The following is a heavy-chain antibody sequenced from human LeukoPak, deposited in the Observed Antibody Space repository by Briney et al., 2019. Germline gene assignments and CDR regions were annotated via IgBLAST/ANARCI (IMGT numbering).Heavy chain of an antibody. J-gene: IGHJ6*02. V-gene: IGHV3-21*06. CDR2: ISPGVSGYT. D-gene: IGHD2/OR15-2a*01. CDR1: GFSFNSYT. CDR3: VRDVSRRIGMDV. Sequence: GGSLRLSCLAFGFSFNSYTMNWVREAPGKGLEWISTISPGVSGYTWYAESVKGRFTISRDNPENSLYLQMDSLRADDTAVYYCVRDVSRRIGMDVWGQGTTVTVSS.